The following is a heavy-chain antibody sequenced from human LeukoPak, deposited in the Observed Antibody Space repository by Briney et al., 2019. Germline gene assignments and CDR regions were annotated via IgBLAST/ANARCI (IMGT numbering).Heavy chain of an antibody. D-gene: IGHD2-2*01. CDR2: IRYDGSNK. CDR1: GFTFSSYG. J-gene: IGHJ6*03. Sequence: PGGSLRLSCAAYGFTFSSYGMHWVRQAPGMGLEWVAFIRYDGSNKYYADSVKGRFTISRDTSKNTLYLQMNRLRAEDTSVTYCAKDRQVVPAFYYYYMDVWGKGSTVTVSS. V-gene: IGHV3-30*02. CDR3: AKDRQVVPAFYYYYMDV.